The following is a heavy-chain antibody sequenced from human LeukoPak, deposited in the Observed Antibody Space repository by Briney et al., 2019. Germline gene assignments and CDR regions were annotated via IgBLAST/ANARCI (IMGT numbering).Heavy chain of an antibody. J-gene: IGHJ4*02. CDR1: GGSFSGYY. CDR2: INHSGST. CDR3: ARCYYDSSGCDY. Sequence: SETLSLTCAVYGGSFSGYYWSWIRQPPGKGLEWIGEINHSGSTNYNPSLKSRVTISVDTSKNQSSLKLSSVTAADTAVYYCARCYYDSSGCDYWGQGTLVTVSS. V-gene: IGHV4-34*01. D-gene: IGHD3-22*01.